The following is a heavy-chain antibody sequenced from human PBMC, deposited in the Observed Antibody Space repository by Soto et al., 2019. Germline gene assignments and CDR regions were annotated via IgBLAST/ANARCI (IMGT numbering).Heavy chain of an antibody. CDR3: AKDQALAASRGSD. CDR2: ISNDGSHK. V-gene: IGHV3-30*18. Sequence: QVQLVESGGGVVQPGRSLRLSCAASGFTFNNYGMHWVRQAPGKGLEWVAAISNDGSHKYYADSVKGRLTISRDNSKNTVFLQMSSLRGEDTAVYYCAKDQALAASRGSDWGQGTMVTVSS. J-gene: IGHJ3*01. CDR1: GFTFNNYG. D-gene: IGHD1-26*01.